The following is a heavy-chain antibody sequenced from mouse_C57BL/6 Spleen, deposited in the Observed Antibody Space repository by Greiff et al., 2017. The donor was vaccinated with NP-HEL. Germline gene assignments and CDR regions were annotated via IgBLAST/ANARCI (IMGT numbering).Heavy chain of an antibody. J-gene: IGHJ4*01. CDR3: ARPFYYDYGDYAMDY. CDR2: IHPNSGST. CDR1: GYTFTSYW. Sequence: VQLQQPGAELVKPGASVKLSCKASGYTFTSYWMHWVKQRPGQGLEWIGMIHPNSGSTNYNEKFKSKATLTVDKSSSTAYMQLSSLTSEDSAVYYCARPFYYDYGDYAMDYWGQGTSVTVSS. V-gene: IGHV1-64*01. D-gene: IGHD2-4*01.